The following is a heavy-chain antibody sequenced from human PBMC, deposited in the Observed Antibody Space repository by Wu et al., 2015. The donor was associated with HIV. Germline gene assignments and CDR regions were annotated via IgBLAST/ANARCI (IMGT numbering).Heavy chain of an antibody. J-gene: IGHJ4*02. Sequence: QVQLVQSGPEVKKPGASVKVSCKASGYNFTDYYMHWVRQAPGQGLEWMGWINPNSGGTNYAQKFQGRVTMTRDTSISTAYMELSRLRSDDTAVYYCARDPAYCSGGSCYYFDYWGQGTLVTVSS. D-gene: IGHD2-15*01. CDR1: GYNFTDYY. CDR2: INPNSGGT. CDR3: ARDPAYCSGGSCYYFDY. V-gene: IGHV1-2*02.